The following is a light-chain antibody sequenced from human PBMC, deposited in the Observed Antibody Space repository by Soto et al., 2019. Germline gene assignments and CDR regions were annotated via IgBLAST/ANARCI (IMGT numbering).Light chain of an antibody. CDR1: HSVNTW. V-gene: IGKV1-5*01. J-gene: IGKJ5*01. Sequence: DSRMTQSPSTLSASVGDRVTISCRASHSVNTWLAWYQHKPGEAPKLLIYDASSLASGVPSSFSGSGSGTDFTLPISSLQPDDFATYYCQQYHSPSITFGQGTRLEIK. CDR3: QQYHSPSIT. CDR2: DAS.